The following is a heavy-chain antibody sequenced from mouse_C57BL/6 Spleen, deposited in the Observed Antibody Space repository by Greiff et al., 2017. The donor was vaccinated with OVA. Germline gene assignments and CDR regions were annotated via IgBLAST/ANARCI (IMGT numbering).Heavy chain of an antibody. D-gene: IGHD1-1*01. CDR2: IDPETGGT. V-gene: IGHV1-15*01. J-gene: IGHJ2*01. CDR1: GYTFTDYE. CDR3: TREGYGGY. Sequence: QVQLQQPGAELVRPGASVTLSCKASGYTFTDYEMHWVKQTPVHGLEWIGAIDPETGGTAYNQKFKGKAILTADKSSSTAYMELRSLTSEDSAVYYCTREGYGGYWGQGTTRTVSS.